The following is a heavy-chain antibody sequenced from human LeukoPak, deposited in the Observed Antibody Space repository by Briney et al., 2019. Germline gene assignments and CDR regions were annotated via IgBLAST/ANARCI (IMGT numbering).Heavy chain of an antibody. J-gene: IGHJ6*04. Sequence: GGSLRLSCAASGFAFNTYAMHWVRQAPGKGLEWVAVIWYDGSNKYYADSVKGRFTISRDNSKNTLYLQMNSLRAEDTAVYYCARDNSRFGDGMDVWGRGTTVTVSS. CDR3: ARDNSRFGDGMDV. CDR1: GFAFNTYA. V-gene: IGHV3-33*01. CDR2: IWYDGSNK. D-gene: IGHD3-10*01.